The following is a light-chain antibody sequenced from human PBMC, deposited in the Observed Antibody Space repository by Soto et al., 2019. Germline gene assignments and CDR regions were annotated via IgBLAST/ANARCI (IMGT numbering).Light chain of an antibody. CDR2: RVS. V-gene: IGKV2-30*01. J-gene: IGKJ1*01. CDR3: MQALQTPQT. CDR1: QXLVSSDGNIY. Sequence: DVVMTQSPLSLPVTLGQPSSISCMSSQXLVSSDGNIYLSWFQQRPGQSPRRLIYRVSHRASGVPDRFSGSGSGTDFTLKISRVEAEDVGVYYCMQALQTPQTFGQGTKVDIK.